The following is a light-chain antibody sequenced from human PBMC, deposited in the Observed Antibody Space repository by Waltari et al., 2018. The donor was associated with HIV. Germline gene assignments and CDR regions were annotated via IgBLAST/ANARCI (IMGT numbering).Light chain of an antibody. V-gene: IGLV1-44*01. CDR2: SDH. CDR1: SSNIGGET. Sequence: QSVLTQPPSASGTPGQRVTISCSGSSSNIGGETVNWYQRLPATAPKLLIYSDHQRPSGVSDRFSGSKSGTSASLAISGLLSEDEAEYYCAAWDDSLNGPVFGGGTKVTVL. J-gene: IGLJ3*02. CDR3: AAWDDSLNGPV.